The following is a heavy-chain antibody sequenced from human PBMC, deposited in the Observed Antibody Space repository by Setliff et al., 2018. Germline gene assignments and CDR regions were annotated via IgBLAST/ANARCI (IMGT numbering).Heavy chain of an antibody. CDR1: GYTFTNHA. J-gene: IGHJ5*02. Sequence: ASVKVSCKASGYTFTNHAMHWVRQAPGQRLEWMGWVNAGNGNTKYSQKFQGRVTITRDTSASTAYMELSSLRSEDTAVYYCARDTYIGDFWSGYYIQGQFDPWGQGTLVTVSS. D-gene: IGHD3-3*01. CDR2: VNAGNGNT. V-gene: IGHV1-3*01. CDR3: ARDTYIGDFWSGYYIQGQFDP.